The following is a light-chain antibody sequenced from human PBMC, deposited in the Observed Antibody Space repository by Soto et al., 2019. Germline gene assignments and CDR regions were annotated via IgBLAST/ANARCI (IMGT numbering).Light chain of an antibody. CDR3: QQYGSPPLT. CDR2: GAS. V-gene: IGKV3-20*01. Sequence: EIVLTQSPGPLSLSPGERATLSCRASQSATSTYLAWYQQKPGQAPRLLIYGASNRATGIPDRFTASGSGTDFTLTISRLEPADFAVYYCQQYGSPPLTFGGGTKVESK. CDR1: QSATSTY. J-gene: IGKJ4*01.